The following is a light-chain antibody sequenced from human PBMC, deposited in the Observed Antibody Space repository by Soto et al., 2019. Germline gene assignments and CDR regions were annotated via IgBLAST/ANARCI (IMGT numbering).Light chain of an antibody. Sequence: EIVMTQSPAILSVSPGERATLSCRASQSVSSNLAWFQQKPGQTPRLLFNGASTRATGIPARFTGSGSGTEFILTISSLQSKDFAVYYCQQYDIWPPTFGQGTKVDIK. CDR1: QSVSSN. J-gene: IGKJ1*01. CDR3: QQYDIWPPT. CDR2: GAS. V-gene: IGKV3-15*01.